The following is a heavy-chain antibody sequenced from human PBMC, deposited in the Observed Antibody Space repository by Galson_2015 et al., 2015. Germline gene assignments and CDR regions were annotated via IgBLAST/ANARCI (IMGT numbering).Heavy chain of an antibody. CDR1: GFTFSDYY. D-gene: IGHD6-13*01. CDR3: ARDLDSSSWYYPYGMDV. V-gene: IGHV3-11*04. Sequence: SLRLSCAASGFTFSDYYMSWIRQAPGKGLEWVSYISSSGSTIYYADSVKGRFTISRDNAKNSLYLQMNSLRAEDTAVYYCARDLDSSSWYYPYGMDVWGQGTTVTVSS. CDR2: ISSSGSTI. J-gene: IGHJ6*02.